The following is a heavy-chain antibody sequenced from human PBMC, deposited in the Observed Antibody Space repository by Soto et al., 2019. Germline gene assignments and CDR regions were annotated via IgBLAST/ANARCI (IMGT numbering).Heavy chain of an antibody. D-gene: IGHD6-19*01. CDR2: IYYSGST. V-gene: IGHV4-39*01. CDR3: ARRNREYTSGWYRGSFAL. J-gene: IGHJ2*01. Sequence: QLQLQESGPGLVKPSETLSLTCTVSGGSISSSNYYWGWIRQPPGKGLEWIGTIYYSGSTYYNASLTSAVTTTVDTSKNQFSLTLNSVTATDTALYYCARRNREYTSGWYRGSFALWGRGTLVTVSS. CDR1: GGSISSSNYY.